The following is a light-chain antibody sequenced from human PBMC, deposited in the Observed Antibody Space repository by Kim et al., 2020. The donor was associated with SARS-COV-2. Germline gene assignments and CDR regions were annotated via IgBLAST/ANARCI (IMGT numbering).Light chain of an antibody. J-gene: IGLJ3*02. Sequence: GQKVTISCSGSSSNIGNNYVSWYQQLPGTAPKLLIYDNNKRPSGIPDRFSGSKSGTSATLGITGLQTGDEADYYCGTWDSSLSAGVFGGGTQLT. CDR2: DNN. CDR1: SSNIGNNY. CDR3: GTWDSSLSAGV. V-gene: IGLV1-51*01.